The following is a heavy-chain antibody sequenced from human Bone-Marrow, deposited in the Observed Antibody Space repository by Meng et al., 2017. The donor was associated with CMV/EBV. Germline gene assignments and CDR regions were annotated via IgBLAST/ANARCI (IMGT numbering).Heavy chain of an antibody. CDR1: GGSFSGYY. D-gene: IGHD2-2*01. V-gene: IGHV4-34*01. Sequence: GSLRLFCAVYGGSFSGYYWNWIRQPPGKGLEWIGEINHSGSTNYNPSLKSRVIISVDTSKNQFSLKLSSVTAADTAVYFCARGWSYCSTTSCSNGDYYYYYGMDVWGQGTTVTVSS. J-gene: IGHJ6*01. CDR3: ARGWSYCSTTSCSNGDYYYYYGMDV. CDR2: INHSGST.